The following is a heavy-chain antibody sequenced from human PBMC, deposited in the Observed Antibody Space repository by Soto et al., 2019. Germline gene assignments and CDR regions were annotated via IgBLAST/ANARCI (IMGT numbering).Heavy chain of an antibody. J-gene: IGHJ4*02. Sequence: PGGSLRLSCTASGITFDTYGMHWVRQTPGKGLEWVAVVSYDGSHKYYGDSVKGRFTISRDDAKNTVYLQMDSLGVEDTAVYYCAKEMYPRTVLDSSSPWGDYWGQGTLVTVS. CDR2: VSYDGSHK. D-gene: IGHD6-6*01. CDR1: GITFDTYG. CDR3: AKEMYPRTVLDSSSPWGDY. V-gene: IGHV3-30*18.